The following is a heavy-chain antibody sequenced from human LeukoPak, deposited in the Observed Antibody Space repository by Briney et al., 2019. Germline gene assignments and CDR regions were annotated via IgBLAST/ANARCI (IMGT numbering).Heavy chain of an antibody. D-gene: IGHD2-2*01. CDR3: ARCTASCYANAFDV. CDR2: INGGGDAT. Sequence: PGGSLRLSCATSGFTFNNNAMSWVRQAPGKGLEWVSAINGGGDATEYADSVKGRFTISRDNSKNTLYLQMNSLRPDDTAVCYCARCTASCYANAFDVWGQGTLLTVSS. CDR1: GFTFNNNA. J-gene: IGHJ3*01. V-gene: IGHV3-23*01.